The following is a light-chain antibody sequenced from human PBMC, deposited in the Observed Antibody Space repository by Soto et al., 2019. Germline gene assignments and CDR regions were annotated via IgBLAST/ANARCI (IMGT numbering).Light chain of an antibody. CDR2: TLT. J-gene: IGKJ2*01. CDR3: MQRIEFLEYT. Sequence: DIVMTQTPLSLLVTPGEPASISCRSSHSLLDSDDEDTYLDWYLQKPGQSPQLLIYTLTYRASGVPDRYSGSGSGTDFALKISRVEAEDDVVYSCMQRIEFLEYTFGQGTKLEIK. V-gene: IGKV2-40*01. CDR1: HSLLDSDDEDTY.